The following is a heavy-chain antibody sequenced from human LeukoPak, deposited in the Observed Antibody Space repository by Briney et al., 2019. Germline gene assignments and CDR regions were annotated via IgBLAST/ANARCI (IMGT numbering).Heavy chain of an antibody. CDR2: INPSGGST. J-gene: IGHJ6*03. V-gene: IGHV1-46*01. CDR1: GYTFTSYY. Sequence: ASVKLSCKASGYTFTSYYMHWVRQAPGQGLEWMGIINPSGGSTSYAQKFQGRVTMTRDMSTSTVYMELSSLRSEDTAVYYCARGGIVVVPAAILDYYYMDVWGKGTTVTVSS. CDR3: ARGGIVVVPAAILDYYYMDV. D-gene: IGHD2-2*02.